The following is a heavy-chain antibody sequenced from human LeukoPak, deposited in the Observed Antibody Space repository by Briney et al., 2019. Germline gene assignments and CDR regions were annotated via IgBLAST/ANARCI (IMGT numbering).Heavy chain of an antibody. J-gene: IGHJ4*02. V-gene: IGHV4-59*01. CDR1: GGSISYYC. CDR3: ARGDGYNLY. Sequence: KPSETLSLTCTVSGGSISYYCWSWIRQPPGKGLEWIGHICYSGSTNYNPSLKSRVTLSVDMSKNQFSLKLSSVTAADTAVYYCARGDGYNLYWGQGTLVTVSS. D-gene: IGHD5-24*01. CDR2: ICYSGST.